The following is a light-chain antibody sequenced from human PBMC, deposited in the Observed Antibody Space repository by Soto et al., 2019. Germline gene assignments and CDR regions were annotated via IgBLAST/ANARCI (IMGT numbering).Light chain of an antibody. Sequence: QSALTQPASVFGSPGQSITISCTGTSSDVGGYNFVSWYQQLPGKAPKLMIYEVTSRPSGVSNRFSGSKSGNTASLTISGLQPEDEAEYYCSSYTTSSTVVFGTGTK. V-gene: IGLV2-14*03. CDR1: SSDVGGYNF. J-gene: IGLJ1*01. CDR3: SSYTTSSTVV. CDR2: EVT.